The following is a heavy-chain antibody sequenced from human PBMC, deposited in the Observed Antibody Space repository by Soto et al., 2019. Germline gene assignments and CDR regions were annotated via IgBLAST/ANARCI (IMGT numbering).Heavy chain of an antibody. J-gene: IGHJ3*02. CDR1: GLTLSNAW. D-gene: IGHD4-4*01. V-gene: IGHV3-15*01. CDR3: TTFNYAAFDI. CDR2: LKSKTDGGTT. Sequence: PGGSLRLSCAASGLTLSNAWMSWVRQAPGKGLEWVGRLKSKTDGGTTDYAAPVKGRFTISRDDSKNTLYLQMNSLKTEDTAVYYCTTFNYAAFDIWGQGTMVTVSS.